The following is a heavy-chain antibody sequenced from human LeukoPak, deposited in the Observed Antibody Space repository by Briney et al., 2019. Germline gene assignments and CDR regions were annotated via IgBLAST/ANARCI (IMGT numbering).Heavy chain of an antibody. CDR1: GFTFSSYT. D-gene: IGHD1-1*01. CDR3: ARALTTLTYEGY. Sequence: AGGSLRLSCAASGFTFSSYTMHWIRQAPGKGLEWVSSISGSNSYIFYADSVKGRFTVSRDNAKDSLYLQMNSLRAEDTAVYHCARALTTLTYEGYWGQGTLVTVSS. J-gene: IGHJ4*02. V-gene: IGHV3-21*01. CDR2: ISGSNSYI.